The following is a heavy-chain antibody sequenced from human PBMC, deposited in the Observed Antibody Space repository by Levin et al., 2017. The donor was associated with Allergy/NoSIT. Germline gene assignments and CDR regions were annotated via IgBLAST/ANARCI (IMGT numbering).Heavy chain of an antibody. D-gene: IGHD1-26*01. CDR2: INPSGGST. Sequence: GESLKISCKASGYTFTSYYMHWVRQAPGQGLEWMGIINPSGGSTSYAQKFQGRVTMTRDTSTSTVYMELSSLRSEDTAVYYCARDISRVGAFDIWGQGTMVTVSS. CDR1: GYTFTSYY. CDR3: ARDISRVGAFDI. V-gene: IGHV1-46*01. J-gene: IGHJ3*02.